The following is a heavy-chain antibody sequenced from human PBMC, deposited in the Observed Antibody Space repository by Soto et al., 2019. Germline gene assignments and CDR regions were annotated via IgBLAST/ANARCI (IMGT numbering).Heavy chain of an antibody. CDR1: GFTFSSYA. CDR3: ARDLSGSGIIYYYYGMDV. Sequence: QVQLVESGGGVVQPGRSLRLSCAASGFTFSSYALHWVLQAPGKGLEWVAVISYDGTNEYSADSVKGRFTNSRDNSKNPLHLQMNSLRAEDTAVYYCARDLSGSGIIYYYYGMDVWGQGTTVTVSS. D-gene: IGHD3-10*01. J-gene: IGHJ6*02. V-gene: IGHV3-30-3*01. CDR2: ISYDGTNE.